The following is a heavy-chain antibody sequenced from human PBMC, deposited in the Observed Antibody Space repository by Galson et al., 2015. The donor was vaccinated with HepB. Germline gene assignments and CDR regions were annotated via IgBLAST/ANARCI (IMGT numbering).Heavy chain of an antibody. Sequence: SLRLSCAASGFPFSTYSMHWVRQAPGKGLEWVSSISSNSRYIYYADSVKGRFTISRDTSKNTLFLQMNSLRTEDTAVYYCAKDRSSSWYQGYFDYWGQGILVTVAS. J-gene: IGHJ4*02. D-gene: IGHD6-13*01. CDR3: AKDRSSSWYQGYFDY. V-gene: IGHV3-21*04. CDR1: GFPFSTYS. CDR2: ISSNSRYI.